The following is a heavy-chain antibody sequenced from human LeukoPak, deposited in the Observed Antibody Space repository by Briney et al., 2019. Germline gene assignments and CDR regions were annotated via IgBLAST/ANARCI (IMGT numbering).Heavy chain of an antibody. CDR3: ASEGYCSTTSCYDFDY. J-gene: IGHJ4*02. CDR1: GFTFSIYE. D-gene: IGHD2-2*01. V-gene: IGHV3-48*03. Sequence: GGSLRLSCAVSGFTFSIYEMNWVRQAPGKGLEWVSFISSSGTTIYYADSVKGRFTISRDNAKNSLYLQMNSLRAEDTAVYYCASEGYCSTTSCYDFDYWGQGTLVTVSS. CDR2: ISSSGTTI.